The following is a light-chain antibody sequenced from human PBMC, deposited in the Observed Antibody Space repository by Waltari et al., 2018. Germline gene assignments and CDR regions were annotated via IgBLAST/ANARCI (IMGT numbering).Light chain of an antibody. V-gene: IGKV1-39*01. CDR2: AAS. J-gene: IGKJ2*01. CDR3: QQSYSTPYT. CDR1: QSISSN. Sequence: DIQMTQSPSSLSASVGDRVTITCRASQSISSNLNWYQQNPGKAPKLLIYAASSLQSGVPSRVSGSGSETDFTLTISSLQPEDFATYYCQQSYSTPYTFGQGTKLEIK.